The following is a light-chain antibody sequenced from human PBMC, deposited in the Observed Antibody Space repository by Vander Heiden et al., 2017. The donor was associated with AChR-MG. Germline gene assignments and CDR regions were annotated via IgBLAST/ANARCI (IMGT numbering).Light chain of an antibody. CDR2: WAS. J-gene: IGKJ1*01. V-gene: IGKV4-1*01. CDR3: QQYYSSPT. CDR1: QSVLFSSNNKNY. Sequence: DIVMTQSPDSLAVSPGERATISCNSSQSVLFSSNNKNYLAWYQQKPGQPPKLLIYWASTRESGVPDRFSGSGSGTDFTLTISSLQAEDVAVYYCQQYYSSPTFGQGTKVEIK.